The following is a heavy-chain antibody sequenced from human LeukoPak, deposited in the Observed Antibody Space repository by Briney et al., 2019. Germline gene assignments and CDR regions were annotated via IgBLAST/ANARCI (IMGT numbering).Heavy chain of an antibody. J-gene: IGHJ3*02. V-gene: IGHV1-8*01. D-gene: IGHD3-10*01. Sequence: ASVKVSCKASGYTFTSYDINWVRQATGQGLEWMGWMNPNSGNTGYAQKFQGRVTMTRNTSISTAYMELSSLRSEDTAVYYCARSPSLLLWFGESPPFDIWGQGTMVTVSS. CDR2: MNPNSGNT. CDR1: GYTFTSYD. CDR3: ARSPSLLLWFGESPPFDI.